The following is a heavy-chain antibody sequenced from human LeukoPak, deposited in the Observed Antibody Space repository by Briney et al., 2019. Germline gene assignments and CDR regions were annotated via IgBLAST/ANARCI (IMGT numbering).Heavy chain of an antibody. CDR2: ISAYNGNT. D-gene: IGHD3-9*01. Sequence: ASVXVSCKASGYTFTSYGISWVRQAPGQGLEWMGWISAYNGNTNYAQKLQGRVTMTTDTSTSTAYMELRSLRSDDTAVYYCARELPYFDWLRIDYWGQGTLVTVSS. CDR3: ARELPYFDWLRIDY. CDR1: GYTFTSYG. V-gene: IGHV1-18*01. J-gene: IGHJ4*02.